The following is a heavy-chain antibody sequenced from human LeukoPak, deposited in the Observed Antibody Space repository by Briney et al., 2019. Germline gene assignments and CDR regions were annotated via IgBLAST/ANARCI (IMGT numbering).Heavy chain of an antibody. V-gene: IGHV1-69*04. D-gene: IGHD2-2*01. Sequence: GASVQVSCKASGGTFSSYAISWVRQAPGQGLEWMGRIIPILGIANYAQKFQGRVTITADKSTSTAYMELSSLRSEGTAVYYCASSKIEMPTYYFDYWGQGTLVTVSS. CDR3: ASSKIEMPTYYFDY. CDR2: IIPILGIA. CDR1: GGTFSSYA. J-gene: IGHJ4*02.